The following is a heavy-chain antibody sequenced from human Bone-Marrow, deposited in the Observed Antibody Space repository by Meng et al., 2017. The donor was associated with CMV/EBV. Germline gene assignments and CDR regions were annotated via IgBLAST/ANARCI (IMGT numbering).Heavy chain of an antibody. CDR3: ARDIVVTTVDGMDV. Sequence: GESLKISCAASGFTFSDYQMNWVRQAPGKGLEWVSSISSSSSYIYYADSVKGRFTISRDNAKNSLYLQMNSLRAEDTAVYYCARDIVVTTVDGMDVWDQGTTVTVSS. J-gene: IGHJ6*02. CDR2: ISSSSSYI. V-gene: IGHV3-21*01. D-gene: IGHD3-22*01. CDR1: GFTFSDYQ.